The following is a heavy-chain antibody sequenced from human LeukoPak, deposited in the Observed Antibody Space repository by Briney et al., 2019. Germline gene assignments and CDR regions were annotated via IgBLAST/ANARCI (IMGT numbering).Heavy chain of an antibody. V-gene: IGHV3-15*01. D-gene: IGHD5-18*01. Sequence: GGSLRLSCAASGFTFSNAWMSWVRQAPGKGLEWVGRIKSKTDGGTTDYAAPVKGRFTISRDDSKKHAVSANEQPENRGHSRVYCTTLLSYSYGYGYYYYGMDVWGKGTTVTVSS. CDR3: TTLLSYSYGYGYYYYGMDV. J-gene: IGHJ6*04. CDR1: GFTFSNAW. CDR2: IKSKTDGGTT.